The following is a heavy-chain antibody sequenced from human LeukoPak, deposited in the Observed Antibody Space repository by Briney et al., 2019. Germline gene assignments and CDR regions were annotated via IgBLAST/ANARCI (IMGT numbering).Heavy chain of an antibody. V-gene: IGHV4-34*01. J-gene: IGHJ4*02. CDR1: GGSFSGYY. CDR3: ARLSMVRGVLGLDY. CDR2: INHSGSN. D-gene: IGHD3-10*01. Sequence: SETLSLTCAVYGGSFSGYYWSWIRQPPGKGLEGMGEINHSGSNNYNPSLKRRGTISVKTYKNQFSLQLSSVTAADTAVYYCARLSMVRGVLGLDYWGQGTLVTVSS.